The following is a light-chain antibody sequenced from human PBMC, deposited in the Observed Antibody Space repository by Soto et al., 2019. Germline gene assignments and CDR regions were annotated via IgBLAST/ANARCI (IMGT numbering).Light chain of an antibody. CDR3: QQYSSSPPT. CDR2: GAS. CDR1: QSVSNSF. V-gene: IGKV3-20*01. J-gene: IGKJ1*01. Sequence: EIVLTQSPGTLSLSPGERATLSCRARQSVSNSFLAWYQQKPGQAPRLLIYGASSRATGIPGRFSGSGSGTDFTLTISRLEPEDFAVYYCQQYSSSPPTFGHGTKVEIK.